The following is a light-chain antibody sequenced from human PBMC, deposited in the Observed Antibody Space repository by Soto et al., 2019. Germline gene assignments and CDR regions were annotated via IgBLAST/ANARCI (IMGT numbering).Light chain of an antibody. J-gene: IGLJ1*01. V-gene: IGLV1-40*01. Sequence: QSVLTQPPSVSGAPGQRVTISCTGSSSNTGAGYDVHWYQQLPGTATKLLIYGNSNRPSGVPDRFSGSKSGTSASLAITGLQAEDEADYYCQSYDSSLSGYVFGTGTKVTVL. CDR2: GNS. CDR3: QSYDSSLSGYV. CDR1: SSNTGAGYD.